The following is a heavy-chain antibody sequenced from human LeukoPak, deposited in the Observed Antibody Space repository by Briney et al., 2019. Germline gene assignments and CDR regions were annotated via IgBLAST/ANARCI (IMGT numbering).Heavy chain of an antibody. D-gene: IGHD4-17*01. CDR3: VKAMGTTVTLPFDY. J-gene: IGHJ4*02. CDR1: GFTFSSYA. Sequence: GGSLRLSCSASGFTFSSYAMHWVRQAPGKGLEYVSAISSNGGSTYYADSVKGRFTISRDNSKNTLYLQMSSLRAEDTAVYYCVKAMGTTVTLPFDYWGQGTLVTVSS. CDR2: ISSNGGST. V-gene: IGHV3-64D*09.